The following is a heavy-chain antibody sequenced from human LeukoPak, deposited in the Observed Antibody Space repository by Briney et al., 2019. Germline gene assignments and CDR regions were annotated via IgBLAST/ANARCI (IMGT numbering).Heavy chain of an antibody. CDR3: ARGDYMRGGN. D-gene: IGHD3-10*01. CDR1: GFTFSNYW. V-gene: IGHV3-74*01. J-gene: IGHJ4*02. CDR2: VDADGSTT. Sequence: GGSLRLSCAASGFTFSNYWMHCVRQAPGKGLMWVSRVDADGSTTRYADSVKDRFTISRDNAKNTVYLQMNSLRGEDTAVYYCARGDYMRGGNWGQGTLVTVSS.